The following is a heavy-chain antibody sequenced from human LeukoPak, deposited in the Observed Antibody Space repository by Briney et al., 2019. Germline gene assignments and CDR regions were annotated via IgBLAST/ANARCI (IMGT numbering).Heavy chain of an antibody. CDR3: ARGPQWELIDY. J-gene: IGHJ4*02. CDR1: GGSISRYY. CDR2: IFYTGST. V-gene: IGHV4-59*12. Sequence: PSETLSLTCTVSGGSISRYYWSWIRQPPGKGLEWIGYIFYTGSTNYNPSLRSRVTLSVDTSKNQFSLKLSSVTAADTAVYYCARGPQWELIDYWGQGTLVTVSS. D-gene: IGHD1-26*01.